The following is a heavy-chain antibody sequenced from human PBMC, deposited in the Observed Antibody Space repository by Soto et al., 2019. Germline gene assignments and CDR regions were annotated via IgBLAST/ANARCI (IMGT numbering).Heavy chain of an antibody. D-gene: IGHD2-15*01. CDR2: IYYSGST. J-gene: IGHJ4*02. V-gene: IGHV4-59*01. CDR1: GGSISSYY. Sequence: QVQLQESGPGLVKPSETLSLTCTVSGGSISSYYWSWIRQPPGKGLEWIGYIYYSGSTNYNPSLESRVAISVHTSKNQFSLKLSSVTAADTAVYYCASSRYCSGGSWYPFDYWGQGTLVTVSS. CDR3: ASSRYCSGGSWYPFDY.